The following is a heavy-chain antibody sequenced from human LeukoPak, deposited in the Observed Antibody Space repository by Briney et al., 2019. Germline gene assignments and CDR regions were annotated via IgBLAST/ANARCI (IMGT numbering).Heavy chain of an antibody. D-gene: IGHD3-22*01. CDR3: ARDRWSYDPQGGFDC. J-gene: IGHJ4*02. CDR1: GFTFSIYW. V-gene: IGHV3-7*03. CDR2: IKQDGSER. Sequence: GGSLRLSCAASGFTFSIYWMSWVRQALGKGLEWVTNIKQDGSERYYVDSVKGRFTLSRDNAKNSLYLQMNSLRAEDTAVYYCARDRWSYDPQGGFDCWGQGTLVTVSS.